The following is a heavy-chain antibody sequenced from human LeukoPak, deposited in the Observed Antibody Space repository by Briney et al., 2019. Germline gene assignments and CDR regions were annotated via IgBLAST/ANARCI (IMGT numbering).Heavy chain of an antibody. CDR3: AGRLPYYYDSSGSISGRFDAFDAFDI. CDR1: GFTVSSNY. D-gene: IGHD3-22*01. J-gene: IGHJ3*02. V-gene: IGHV3-53*04. Sequence: GGSLGLSCAASGFTVSSNYMSWVRQAPGKGLEWVSVIYSGGSTYYADSVKGRFTISRHNSKNTLYLQMNSLRAEDTAVYYCAGRLPYYYDSSGSISGRFDAFDAFDIWGQGTMVTVSS. CDR2: IYSGGST.